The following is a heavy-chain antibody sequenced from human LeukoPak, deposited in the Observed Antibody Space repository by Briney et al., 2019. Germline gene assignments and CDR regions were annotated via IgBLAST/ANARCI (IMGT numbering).Heavy chain of an antibody. V-gene: IGHV1-24*01. CDR3: ATESSSSWYGLNRNYFDY. CDR2: FDPEDGET. CDR1: GYTLTQLS. D-gene: IGHD6-13*01. Sequence: ASVKVSCKVSGYTLTQLSMHRVRQAPGKGLEWMGGFDPEDGETIYAQKFQGRVTMTEDTSTDTAYMELSSLRSEDTAVYYCATESSSSWYGLNRNYFDYWGQGTLVTVSS. J-gene: IGHJ4*02.